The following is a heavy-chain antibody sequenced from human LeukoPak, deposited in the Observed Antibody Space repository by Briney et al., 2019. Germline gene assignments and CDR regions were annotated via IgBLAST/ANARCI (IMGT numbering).Heavy chain of an antibody. V-gene: IGHV3-48*03. J-gene: IGHJ6*03. CDR1: GFTFSSYE. CDR2: ISSSGSTI. D-gene: IGHD2-2*01. CDR3: ARSLPAAHWGYYYYYYYMDV. Sequence: GGSLRLSCAASGFTFSSYEMNWVRQAPGKGLEWVSYISSSGSTIYYADSVKGRFTISRDNAKNSLYLQMNSLRAEDTAVYYCARSLPAAHWGYYYYYYYMDVWGKGTTVTISS.